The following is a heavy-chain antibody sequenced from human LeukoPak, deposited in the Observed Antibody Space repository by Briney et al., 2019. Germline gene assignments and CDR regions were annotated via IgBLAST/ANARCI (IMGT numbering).Heavy chain of an antibody. CDR1: GFTFSSYA. CDR2: ISYDGSNK. Sequence: GGSLRLSCAASGFTFSSYAMHWVRQAPGKGLEWVAVISYDGSNKYYADSVKGRFTISRDNSKNTLYLQMNSLRAEDTAVYYCARDPRIVGAAGYFDYWGQGTLVTVSS. J-gene: IGHJ4*02. V-gene: IGHV3-30*04. D-gene: IGHD1-26*01. CDR3: ARDPRIVGAAGYFDY.